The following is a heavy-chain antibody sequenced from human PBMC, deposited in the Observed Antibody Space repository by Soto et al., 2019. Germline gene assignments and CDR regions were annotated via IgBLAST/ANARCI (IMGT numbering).Heavy chain of an antibody. D-gene: IGHD6-13*01. V-gene: IGHV4-38-2*01. CDR2: IYHSGST. CDR1: CYSISSGYY. Sequence: XETLSLPCAVSCYSISSGYYWGWIRQPPGKGLEWIGSIYHSGSTYYNPSLKSRVTISVDTSKNQFSLKLSSVTAADTAVYYCASAVAAAGTFDDWGQGTLVTVSS. CDR3: ASAVAAAGTFDD. J-gene: IGHJ4*02.